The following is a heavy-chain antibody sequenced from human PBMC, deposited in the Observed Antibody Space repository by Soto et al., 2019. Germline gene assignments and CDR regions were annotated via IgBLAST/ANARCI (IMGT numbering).Heavy chain of an antibody. CDR1: GGSVSSSSYY. V-gene: IGHV4-39*01. D-gene: IGHD6-19*01. Sequence: SETLSLTCTVSGGSVSSSSYYWGWIRRPPGKGLEWIGNIYYSGSTYYNPSLKSRVTISVDTSKNQFSLKLSSVTAADTAVYYCARSQWLPNWFDPWGQGTLVTVSS. CDR2: IYYSGST. J-gene: IGHJ5*02. CDR3: ARSQWLPNWFDP.